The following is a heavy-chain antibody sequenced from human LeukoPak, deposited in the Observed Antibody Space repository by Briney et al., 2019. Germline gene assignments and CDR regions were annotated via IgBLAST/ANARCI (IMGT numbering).Heavy chain of an antibody. J-gene: IGHJ4*02. CDR2: ISGSGGST. CDR1: GFTFSSYA. D-gene: IGHD3-22*01. CDR3: AKHAAVVVVIASDY. V-gene: IGHV3-23*01. Sequence: PGGSLRLSCAASGFTFSSYAMSWVRQAPGKGLEWVSAISGSGGSTYYADSVKGRFTISRDNYKNTLYLQMNSLRAEDTAVYYCAKHAAVVVVIASDYWGQGTLVTVSS.